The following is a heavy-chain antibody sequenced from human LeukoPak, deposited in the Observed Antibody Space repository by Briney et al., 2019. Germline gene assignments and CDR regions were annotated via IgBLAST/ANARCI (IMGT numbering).Heavy chain of an antibody. V-gene: IGHV1-18*01. J-gene: IGHJ4*02. Sequence: ASVKASCKASGYTFTSYGISWVRQAPGQGLEWMGWISAYNGNTNYAQKLQGRVTMTTDTSTSTAYMELRSLRSDDTAVYYCARADSITIFGVVPRDYWGQGTLVTVSS. D-gene: IGHD3-3*01. CDR1: GYTFTSYG. CDR3: ARADSITIFGVVPRDY. CDR2: ISAYNGNT.